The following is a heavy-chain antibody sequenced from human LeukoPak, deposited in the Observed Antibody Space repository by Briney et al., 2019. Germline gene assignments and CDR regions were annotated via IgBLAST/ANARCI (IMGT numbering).Heavy chain of an antibody. D-gene: IGHD6-13*01. CDR2: IKSKAAGETT. J-gene: IGHJ4*02. Sequence: TSETLSLTCTVSGGSIGSYYWSWIRQPAGKGLEWVGRIKSKAAGETTDYATPVKGRFTISRDDSENTLYLQMNSLKTEDTAVYYCTTDGGPTRSSSWYGYFDYWGQGTLVTVSS. V-gene: IGHV3-15*01. CDR1: GGSIGSYY. CDR3: TTDGGPTRSSSWYGYFDY.